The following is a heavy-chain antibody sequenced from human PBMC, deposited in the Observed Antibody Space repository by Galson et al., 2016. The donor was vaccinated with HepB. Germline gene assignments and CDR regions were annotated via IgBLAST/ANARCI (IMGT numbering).Heavy chain of an antibody. CDR2: IFTAGDT. V-gene: IGHV3-13*01. CDR3: ARDRGGSAGAFNWFDP. Sequence: SLRLSCAASGFTFSNYGLHWVRQAPGKGLEWVSSIFTAGDTYYQDPVEGRFTVSRDNAENTLYLQMNSLRVEDTAVYYCARDRGGSAGAFNWFDPWGQGTLVTVSS. J-gene: IGHJ5*02. CDR1: GFTFSNYG. D-gene: IGHD3-10*01.